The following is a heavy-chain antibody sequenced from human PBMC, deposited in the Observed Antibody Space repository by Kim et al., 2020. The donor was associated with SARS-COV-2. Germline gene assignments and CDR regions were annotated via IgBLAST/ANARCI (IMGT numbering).Heavy chain of an antibody. CDR3: ANFES. CDR2: EGSNK. V-gene: IGHV3-33*06. Sequence: EGSNKYYAESVKGRFTISRDNSKNMLFLQMNSLRAEDTAVYYCANFESWGQGTLVTVSS. J-gene: IGHJ4*02.